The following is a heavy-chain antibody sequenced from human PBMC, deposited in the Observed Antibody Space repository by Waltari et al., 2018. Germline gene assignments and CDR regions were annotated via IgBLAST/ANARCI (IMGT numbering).Heavy chain of an antibody. D-gene: IGHD2-15*01. V-gene: IGHV5-51*01. Sequence: EVQLVQSGAEVKKPGESLKISCKGSGYSFTSYWIGWVRQMPGKGLEWMGIIYPGDSDTRYSPSFQGQVTISADKSISTAYLQWSSLKASDTAMYYCATAYRYCSGGSCSFDIWGRGTMVTVSS. CDR3: ATAYRYCSGGSCSFDI. CDR1: GYSFTSYW. J-gene: IGHJ3*02. CDR2: IYPGDSDT.